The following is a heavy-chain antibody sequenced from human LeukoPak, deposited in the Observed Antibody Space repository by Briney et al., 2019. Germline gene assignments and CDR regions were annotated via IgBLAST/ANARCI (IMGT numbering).Heavy chain of an antibody. CDR3: LSGYDLYY. CDR2: INAKSGDT. V-gene: IGHV1-2*02. D-gene: IGHD5-12*01. J-gene: IGHJ4*02. CDR1: GYTFTDYY. Sequence: ASVTVSCKASGYTFTDYYMHWVRQAPGQGLEWMGWINAKSGDTKYAQKFQARVTMTRDTSITTTYMEVSRLSSDDTAVYYCLSGYDLYYWGQGTLVTVSS.